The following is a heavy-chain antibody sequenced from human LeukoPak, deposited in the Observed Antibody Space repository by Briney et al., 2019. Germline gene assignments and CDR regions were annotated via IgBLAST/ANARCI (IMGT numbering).Heavy chain of an antibody. Sequence: SVKVSCKASSLTFTSYAIICLPHAPALLLHSILRIIPIFSTANYAQNFQGRVTITAFDSTSTAYMELRSLRSEDTAVYYCASLGYCSSTSCYEHYWGQGTLVTVSS. CDR2: IIPIFSTA. CDR1: SLTFTSYA. D-gene: IGHD2-2*01. V-gene: IGHV1-69*01. CDR3: ASLGYCSSTSCYEHY. J-gene: IGHJ4*02.